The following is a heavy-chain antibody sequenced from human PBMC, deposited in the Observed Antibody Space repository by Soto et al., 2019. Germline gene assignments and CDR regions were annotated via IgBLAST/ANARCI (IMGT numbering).Heavy chain of an antibody. V-gene: IGHV3-74*01. Sequence: EVQLVESGGGLVQPGGSLRLSCAASGLIFSNYKMHWVRQAPGKGLVWVSRINTDGSITDYADSVKGRFTVSLDNPTNTLYLQMNSLRAEDTAVYYCARDTDGLHYWGQGTLVTVSS. CDR1: GLIFSNYK. J-gene: IGHJ4*02. CDR3: ARDTDGLHY. CDR2: INTDGSIT.